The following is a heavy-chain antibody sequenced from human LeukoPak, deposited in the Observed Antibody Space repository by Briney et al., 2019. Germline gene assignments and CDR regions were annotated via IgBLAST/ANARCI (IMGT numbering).Heavy chain of an antibody. Sequence: PSETLSLTCTVSGGSISSYYWSWIRQPAGKGLEWIGRIYTSGSTNYNPSLKSRVTMSVDTSKNQFSLKLSSMTAADTAVYYCARDRVIAVDGYYFDYWGQGTLVTVSS. J-gene: IGHJ4*02. D-gene: IGHD6-19*01. V-gene: IGHV4-4*07. CDR2: IYTSGST. CDR1: GGSISSYY. CDR3: ARDRVIAVDGYYFDY.